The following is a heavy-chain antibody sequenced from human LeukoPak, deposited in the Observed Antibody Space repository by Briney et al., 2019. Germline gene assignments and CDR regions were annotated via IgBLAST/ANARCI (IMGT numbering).Heavy chain of an antibody. Sequence: GGTLRLSCAASGFTFSSYWMSWVRQAPGKGLEWAANIKQDGSEKYYVDSVKGRFTISRDNAKNSLYLQMNSLRAEDTAVYYCARDSGYYPDAFDIWGQGTMVTVSS. CDR3: ARDSGYYPDAFDI. CDR1: GFTFSSYW. V-gene: IGHV3-7*01. D-gene: IGHD3-22*01. J-gene: IGHJ3*02. CDR2: IKQDGSEK.